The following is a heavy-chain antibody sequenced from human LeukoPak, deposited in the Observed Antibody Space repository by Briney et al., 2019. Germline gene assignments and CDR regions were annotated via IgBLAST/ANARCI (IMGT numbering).Heavy chain of an antibody. V-gene: IGHV3-30-3*01. CDR3: ASPLIYGDYEVY. D-gene: IGHD4-17*01. CDR2: ISYDGSNK. Sequence: GGSLRLSCAASGFTFSSYAMHWVRQAPGKGLEWVAVISYDGSNKYYADSVKGRFTISRDNSKNTLYLQMNSLRAEDTAVYYCASPLIYGDYEVYWGQGTLVTVSS. CDR1: GFTFSSYA. J-gene: IGHJ4*02.